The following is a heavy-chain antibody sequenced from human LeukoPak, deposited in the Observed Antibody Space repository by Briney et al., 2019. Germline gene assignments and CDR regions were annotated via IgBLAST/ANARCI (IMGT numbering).Heavy chain of an antibody. CDR1: GYSFADYY. J-gene: IGHJ5*02. D-gene: IGHD3-9*01. Sequence: GASVKVSCKASGYSFADYYVHWVRQAPGQGLEWMGWIKPNSGGTRSAQKFQGRVTMTRDTSISTAYMELSSLRYDDTAVYYCAADPHFDWPYRYLGWFDPWGQGTLVTVSS. CDR3: AADPHFDWPYRYLGWFDP. V-gene: IGHV1-2*02. CDR2: IKPNSGGT.